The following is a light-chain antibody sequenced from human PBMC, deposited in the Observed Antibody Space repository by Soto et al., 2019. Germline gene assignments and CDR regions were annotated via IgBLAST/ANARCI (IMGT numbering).Light chain of an antibody. CDR1: SSDVGGYNF. CDR3: CSYTSSTTFV. V-gene: IGLV2-14*01. J-gene: IGLJ1*01. CDR2: EVT. Sequence: QSVLTQPASVSGSPGQSITVSCTGTSSDVGGYNFVSWFQQHPGKAPKLMIYEVTNRPSGFSNRFSGSKSGNTASLTISGLQPEDEADYYCCSYTSSTTFVFGTGTKLTVL.